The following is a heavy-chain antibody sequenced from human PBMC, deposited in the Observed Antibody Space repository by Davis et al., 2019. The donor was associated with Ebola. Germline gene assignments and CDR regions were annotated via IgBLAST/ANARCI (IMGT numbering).Heavy chain of an antibody. CDR1: GYTFTGYY. D-gene: IGHD6-19*01. V-gene: IGHV1-2*02. J-gene: IGHJ5*02. Sequence: VSVKVSCKASGYTFTGYYMHWVRQAPGQGLEWMGWINPNSGDTNYAQKLQGRVTMTTDTSTSTAYMELRSLRSDDTAVYYCARDLAVAPFDPWGQGTLVTVSS. CDR2: INPNSGDT. CDR3: ARDLAVAPFDP.